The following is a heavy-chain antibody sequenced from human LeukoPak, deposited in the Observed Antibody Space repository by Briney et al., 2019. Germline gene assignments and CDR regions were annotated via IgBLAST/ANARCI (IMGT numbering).Heavy chain of an antibody. J-gene: IGHJ4*02. D-gene: IGHD5-18*01. Sequence: GGSLRLSCVASGFIFSNSGMQWVRQAPGKGLEWVAFIRYDASNRFYADSVKGRSTISRDNSKSTVYLEMNSLRAEDTAVYYCAKDRGYSYGVSEYWGQGTLVTVSS. CDR2: IRYDASNR. CDR1: GFIFSNSG. V-gene: IGHV3-30*02. CDR3: AKDRGYSYGVSEY.